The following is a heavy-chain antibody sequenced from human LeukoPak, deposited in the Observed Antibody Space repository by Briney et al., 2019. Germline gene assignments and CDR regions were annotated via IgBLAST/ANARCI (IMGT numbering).Heavy chain of an antibody. D-gene: IGHD2/OR15-2a*01. CDR1: GFTFSDYY. Sequence: GGSLRLSCAASGFTFSDYYMSWIRQAPGKGLEWVSYISSSSSYTNYADSVKGRFTISRDNAKNSLYLQMNSLRAEDTAIYYCAKDVIDAYPLDAFDIWGQGTMVTVSS. CDR2: ISSSSSYT. V-gene: IGHV3-11*05. J-gene: IGHJ3*02. CDR3: AKDVIDAYPLDAFDI.